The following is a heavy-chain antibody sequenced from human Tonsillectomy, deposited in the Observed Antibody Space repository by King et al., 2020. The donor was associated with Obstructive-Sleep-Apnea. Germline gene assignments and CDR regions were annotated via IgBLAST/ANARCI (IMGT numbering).Heavy chain of an antibody. CDR2: IRYDGTDE. J-gene: IGHJ2*01. CDR3: AKEGRYDGTSAGSWYFDL. Sequence: VQLVESGGGVVQPGGSLRLSCEASGFAFSSYGMHWVRQAPGRGLEWLAFIRYDGTDETFADPVKGRFTIFRGNSKSTLYLKMNSLRVADTAVYYCAKEGRYDGTSAGSWYFDLWGRGTLVTVSS. D-gene: IGHD1-26*01. CDR1: GFAFSSYG. V-gene: IGHV3-30*02.